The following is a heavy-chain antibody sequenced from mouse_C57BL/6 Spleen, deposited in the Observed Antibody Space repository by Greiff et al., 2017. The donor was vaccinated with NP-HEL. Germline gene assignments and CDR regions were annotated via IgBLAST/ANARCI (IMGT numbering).Heavy chain of an antibody. J-gene: IGHJ2*01. D-gene: IGHD2-1*01. Sequence: DVQLVESGGGLVKPGGSLKLSCAASGFTFSDYGMHWVRQAPEKGLEWVAYISSGSSTIYYADTVKGRFTISRDNAKNTLFLQMTSLRSEDTAMYYCARGEIYYGNYEGYFDYWGQGTTLTVSS. CDR3: ARGEIYYGNYEGYFDY. CDR1: GFTFSDYG. V-gene: IGHV5-17*01. CDR2: ISSGSSTI.